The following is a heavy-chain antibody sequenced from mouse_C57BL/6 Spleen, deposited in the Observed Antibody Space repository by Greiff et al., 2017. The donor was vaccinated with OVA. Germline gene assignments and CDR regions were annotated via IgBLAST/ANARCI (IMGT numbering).Heavy chain of an antibody. V-gene: IGHV1-52*01. CDR3: AREDGNSWFAY. CDR1: GYTFTSSW. D-gene: IGHD2-1*01. CDR2: IDPSDSET. Sequence: VQLQQPGAELVRPGSSVKLSCKASGYTFTSSWMHWVKQRPIQGLEWIGNIDPSDSETHYNQKFKDKATLTVDKSSSTAYMQLSSLTSEDSAVYYCAREDGNSWFAYWGQGTLVTVSA. J-gene: IGHJ3*01.